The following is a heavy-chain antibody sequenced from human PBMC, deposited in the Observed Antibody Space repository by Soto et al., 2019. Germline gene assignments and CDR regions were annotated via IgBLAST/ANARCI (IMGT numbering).Heavy chain of an antibody. J-gene: IGHJ6*03. V-gene: IGHV3-73*01. D-gene: IGHD3-3*01. CDR3: SRQASDFWSGKPQYYMDV. CDR2: IRSKGNNYAT. Sequence: EVQLVASGGGLVQPGGSLKLSCAASGFTFSGSAMHWVHQASGKGLEWVGRIRSKGNNYATAYGASLKGRFTISRDDSKNTAYLQMNSLNTEDTAVYYCSRQASDFWSGKPQYYMDVWGKGTTVTVSS. CDR1: GFTFSGSA.